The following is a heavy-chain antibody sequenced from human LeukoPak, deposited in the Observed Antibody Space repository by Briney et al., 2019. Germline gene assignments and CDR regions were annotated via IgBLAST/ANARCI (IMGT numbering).Heavy chain of an antibody. Sequence: GGSLRLSCAASGFTFDDYAMHWVRQAPGKGLEWVSGISWNGGSIGYADSVKGRFTISRDNAKNSLYLQMNSLRAEDTAVYYCASKQQLVGYWGQGTLVTVSS. CDR2: ISWNGGSI. D-gene: IGHD6-13*01. CDR3: ASKQQLVGY. CDR1: GFTFDDYA. J-gene: IGHJ4*02. V-gene: IGHV3-9*01.